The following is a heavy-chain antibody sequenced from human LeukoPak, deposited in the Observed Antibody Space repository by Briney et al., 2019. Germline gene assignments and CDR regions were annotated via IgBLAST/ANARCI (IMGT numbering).Heavy chain of an antibody. CDR3: AKGGIMTIKDY. CDR1: GGTFSSYA. J-gene: IGHJ4*02. D-gene: IGHD4/OR15-4a*01. Sequence: SVKVSCKASGGTFSSYAISWVRQAPGQGLEWMGGIIPIFGTANYAQKFQGRVTMTRDMSTSTVYMELSSLRSEDTAVYYCAKGGIMTIKDYWGQGTLVTVSS. V-gene: IGHV1-69*05. CDR2: IIPIFGTA.